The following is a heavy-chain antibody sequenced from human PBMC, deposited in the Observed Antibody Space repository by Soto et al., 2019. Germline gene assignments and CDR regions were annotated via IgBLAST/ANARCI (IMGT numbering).Heavy chain of an antibody. J-gene: IGHJ4*02. CDR2: MSDDGSKK. D-gene: IGHD3-16*01. V-gene: IGHV3-30*18. CDR3: AKELRETGGYYFDC. CDR1: GFSFNKYV. Sequence: QVQLVESGGGVVQPARSLRLSCAASGFSFNKYVMHWVRQAPGKGLEWVAEMSDDGSKKYYGDSVKGRFTNARDNSKNTLYLLMDSLRPEDTAMYYCAKELRETGGYYFDCWGQGTLVTVSS.